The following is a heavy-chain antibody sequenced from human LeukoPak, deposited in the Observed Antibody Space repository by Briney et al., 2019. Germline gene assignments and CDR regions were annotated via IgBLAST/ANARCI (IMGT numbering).Heavy chain of an antibody. V-gene: IGHV1-46*01. CDR3: AVDRYYYDSSGYYYYFDY. Sequence: GASVKVSCKASGYTFTSYSMHWVRQAPGQGLEWMGIINPSGGSTSYAQKFQGRVTMTRDTSTSTVYMELSSLRSEDTAVYYCAVDRYYYDSSGYYYYFDYWGQGTLVTVSS. D-gene: IGHD3-22*01. CDR1: GYTFTSYS. J-gene: IGHJ4*02. CDR2: INPSGGST.